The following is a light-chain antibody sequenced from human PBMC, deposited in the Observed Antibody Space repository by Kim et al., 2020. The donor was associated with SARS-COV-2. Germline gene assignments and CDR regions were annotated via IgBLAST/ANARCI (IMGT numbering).Light chain of an antibody. Sequence: TVTSSCTRSSGSIASNYVQWYQQRPGSAPTTVIYEDNQRPSGVPDRFSGSIDSSSNSASLTISGLKTEDEADYYCQSYDSSNHNWVFGGGTKLTVL. V-gene: IGLV6-57*03. CDR2: EDN. CDR1: SGSIASNY. J-gene: IGLJ3*02. CDR3: QSYDSSNHNWV.